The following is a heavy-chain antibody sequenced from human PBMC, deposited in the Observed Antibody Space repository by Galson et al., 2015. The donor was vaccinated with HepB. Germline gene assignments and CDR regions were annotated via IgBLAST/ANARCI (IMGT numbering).Heavy chain of an antibody. D-gene: IGHD3-3*01. CDR3: ASSEIDYNFPFDY. CDR2: IYYSGST. V-gene: IGHV4-59*01. Sequence: QVQLQESGPGLVKPSETLSLTCTVSGGSISSYYWSWIRQPPGKGLEWIGYIYYSGSTNYNPSLKSRVTISVDTSKNQFSLKLSSVTAADTAVYYCASSEIDYNFPFDYWGQGTLVTVSS. CDR1: GGSISSYY. J-gene: IGHJ4*02.